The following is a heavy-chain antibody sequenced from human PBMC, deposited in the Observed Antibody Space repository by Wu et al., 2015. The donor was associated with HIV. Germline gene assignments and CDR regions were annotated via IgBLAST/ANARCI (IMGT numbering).Heavy chain of an antibody. Sequence: QVQLVQSGAEVKKPGASVKVSCKASGYIFTSYGISWVRQAPGQGLEWMGWISAYNGNTHFAQKFQGRVTMTTDTSTTTAYMELRSLKSDDTAVYYCAREMVITPSYYGMDVWGQGTTVTVSS. CDR3: AREMVITPSYYGMDV. CDR1: GYIFTSYG. CDR2: ISAYNGNT. V-gene: IGHV1-18*01. J-gene: IGHJ6*02. D-gene: IGHD1-14*01.